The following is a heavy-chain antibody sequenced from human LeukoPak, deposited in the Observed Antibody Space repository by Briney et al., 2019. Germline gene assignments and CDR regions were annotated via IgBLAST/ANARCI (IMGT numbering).Heavy chain of an antibody. V-gene: IGHV3-7*03. CDR3: ARGRDFWSGYYNGYFDY. D-gene: IGHD3-3*01. J-gene: IGHJ4*02. CDR2: IKQDGSEK. CDR1: GFTFSSYW. Sequence: GGSLRLSCAASGFTFSSYWMSWVRQAPGKGLEWVANIKQDGSEKYYVDSVKGRFTISRDNAKNSLYLQMNSLRAEDTAVYYCARGRDFWSGYYNGYFDYWGQGTLVTVSS.